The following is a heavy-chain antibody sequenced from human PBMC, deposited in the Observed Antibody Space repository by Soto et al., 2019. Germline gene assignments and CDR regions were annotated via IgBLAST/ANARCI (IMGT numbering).Heavy chain of an antibody. Sequence: QVQLVQSGAEEKKPGASVKVSCKASGYTFTTYAMHWVRQAPGQRLEWMGWINAGNGNTKYLQKFQGRVTITRDTSASTAYMELSSLRSEDTAVYYCARGITLPTPLDYWGQGPLVTVSS. CDR1: GYTFTTYA. V-gene: IGHV1-3*05. CDR3: ARGITLPTPLDY. CDR2: INAGNGNT. D-gene: IGHD1-20*01. J-gene: IGHJ4*02.